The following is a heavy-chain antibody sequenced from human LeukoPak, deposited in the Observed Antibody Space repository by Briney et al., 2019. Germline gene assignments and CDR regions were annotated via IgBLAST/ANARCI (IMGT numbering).Heavy chain of an antibody. CDR1: GLTFRTYG. CDR3: AKDGHTSGYYYFDY. V-gene: IGHV3-33*06. Sequence: PGGSLRLSCAASGLTFRTYGIHWVRQAPGKGLEWVAVIWSDENNKQYADSVKGRFTIARDNSKNTVFLRMNSLRDEDTAVYYCAKDGHTSGYYYFDYWGQGTLVTVSS. D-gene: IGHD3-9*01. CDR2: IWSDENNK. J-gene: IGHJ4*02.